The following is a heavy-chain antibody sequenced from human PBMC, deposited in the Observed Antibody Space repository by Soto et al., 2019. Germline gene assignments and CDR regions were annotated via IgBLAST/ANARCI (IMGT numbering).Heavy chain of an antibody. V-gene: IGHV3-23*01. Sequence: GGSLRLSCAASGFTFSSYAMSWVRQAPGKGLEWVSAISGSGGSTYYADSVKGRFTISRENSKNTLYLQMNSLRAEDTAVFYLGKGGEPLRFLEEGGGMDVWGQGSRVSVSS. D-gene: IGHD3-3*01. CDR3: GKGGEPLRFLEEGGGMDV. J-gene: IGHJ6*02. CDR2: ISGSGGST. CDR1: GFTFSSYA.